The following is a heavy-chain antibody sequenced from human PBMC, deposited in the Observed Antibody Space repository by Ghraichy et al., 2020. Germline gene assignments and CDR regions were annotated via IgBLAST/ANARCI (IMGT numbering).Heavy chain of an antibody. CDR2: ISAYNGNT. Sequence: ASVKVSCKASGYTFTSYGISWVRQAPGQGLEWMGWISAYNGNTNYAQKLQGRVTMTTDTSTSTAYMELRSLRSDYTAVYYCARGQLWSCYYIPTDYYYGMDVWGQGTTVTVSS. CDR3: ARGQLWSCYYIPTDYYYGMDV. J-gene: IGHJ6*02. CDR1: GYTFTSYG. D-gene: IGHD3-3*01. V-gene: IGHV1-18*01.